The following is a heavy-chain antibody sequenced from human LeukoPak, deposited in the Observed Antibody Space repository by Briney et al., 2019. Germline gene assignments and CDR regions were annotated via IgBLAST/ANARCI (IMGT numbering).Heavy chain of an antibody. V-gene: IGHV3-30*04. CDR3: ARDSRQLALDS. J-gene: IGHJ4*02. CDR2: ISYDGSNK. Sequence: GGSLRLSCAASGFTFSSYAMHWVRQAPGKGLEWVAVISYDGSNKYYADSVKGRFTISRDNSKNTLYLQMNSLGVEDTALYYCARDSRQLALDSWGQGTLVTVSS. CDR1: GFTFSSYA. D-gene: IGHD6-13*01.